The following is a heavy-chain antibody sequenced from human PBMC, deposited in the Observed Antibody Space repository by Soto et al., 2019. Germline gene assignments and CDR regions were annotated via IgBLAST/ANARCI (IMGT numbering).Heavy chain of an antibody. J-gene: IGHJ4*02. V-gene: IGHV1-2*04. CDR3: ARGRSVFYSSGWYYFDY. CDR1: GYTFTGYY. CDR2: INPNSGGT. Sequence: ASVKVSCKASGYTFTGYYMHWMRQAPGQGLEWMGWINPNSGGTNYAQKFQGWVTMTRDTSISTAYMELSRLRSDDTAVYYCARGRSVFYSSGWYYFDYWGQGTLVTVSS. D-gene: IGHD6-19*01.